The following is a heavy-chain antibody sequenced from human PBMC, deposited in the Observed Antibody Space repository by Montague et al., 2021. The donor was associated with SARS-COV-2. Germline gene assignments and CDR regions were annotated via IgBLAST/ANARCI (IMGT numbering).Heavy chain of an antibody. CDR1: GFTFDNYG. CDR3: VRGAAAGPLDS. D-gene: IGHD6-13*01. J-gene: IGHJ4*02. V-gene: IGHV3-20*04. Sequence: SLRLSCAASGFTFDNYGMSWVRQGPGKGLEWVSGIKRKGDSTCYEDSVKGRFTISRDNAKNFLYLQMNSLRVEDTALYYCVRGAAAGPLDSWGQGTLVTVS. CDR2: IKRKGDST.